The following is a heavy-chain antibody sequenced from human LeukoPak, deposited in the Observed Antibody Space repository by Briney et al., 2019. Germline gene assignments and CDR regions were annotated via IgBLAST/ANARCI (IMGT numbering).Heavy chain of an antibody. J-gene: IGHJ5*02. D-gene: IGHD6-13*01. CDR3: ARVYSSSWYNWFDP. CDR1: GFTFSSYG. V-gene: IGHV3-30*02. Sequence: GGSLRLSCAASGFTFSSYGMHWIRQAPGKGLEWVAFIRYDGSYKYYADSVKGRFTISRDNSKNTLYLQMNSLRAEDTAVYYCARVYSSSWYNWFDPWGQGTLVTVSS. CDR2: IRYDGSYK.